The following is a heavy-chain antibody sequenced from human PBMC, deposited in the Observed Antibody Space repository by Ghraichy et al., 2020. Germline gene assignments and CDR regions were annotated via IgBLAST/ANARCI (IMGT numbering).Heavy chain of an antibody. Sequence: ASVKVSCKASGYTFTGYYMHWVRQAPGQGLEWMGWINPNSGGTNYAQKFQGWVTMTRDTSISTAYMELSRLRSDDTAVYYCARERGDYGDYGEVRGHDAFDIWGQGTMVTVSS. D-gene: IGHD4-17*01. V-gene: IGHV1-2*04. CDR1: GYTFTGYY. CDR3: ARERGDYGDYGEVRGHDAFDI. J-gene: IGHJ3*02. CDR2: INPNSGGT.